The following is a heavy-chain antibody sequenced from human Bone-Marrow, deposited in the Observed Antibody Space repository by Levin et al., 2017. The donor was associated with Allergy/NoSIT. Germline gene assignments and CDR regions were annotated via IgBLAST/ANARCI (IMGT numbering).Heavy chain of an antibody. CDR3: ARSLGGYFEVFFDY. V-gene: IGHV3-11*03. Sequence: GGSLRLSCEGSGFTFSSFSMSWIRQVPGKGLEWIAYITSGSSYTNYADSVKGRFTVSRDNAKNSVFLQMNSLRAEDTAIYYCARSLGGYFEVFFDYWGKGSLVTVSS. CDR2: ITSGSSYT. J-gene: IGHJ4*02. D-gene: IGHD1-26*01. CDR1: GFTFSSFS.